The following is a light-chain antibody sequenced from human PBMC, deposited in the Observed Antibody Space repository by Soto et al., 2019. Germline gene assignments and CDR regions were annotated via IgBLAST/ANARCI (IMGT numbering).Light chain of an antibody. Sequence: QSALTQPASVSGSPGQSITISCTGTSSDGGGYNYVSLYQQQPGKAPKLMLYEVSHRPSGVSNRISGSYSGNTASLTISGLQAEDEADYYCSSYTSSSTRVFVGGTKHTGL. CDR3: SSYTSSSTRV. CDR2: EVS. CDR1: SSDGGGYNY. V-gene: IGLV2-14*01. J-gene: IGLJ3*02.